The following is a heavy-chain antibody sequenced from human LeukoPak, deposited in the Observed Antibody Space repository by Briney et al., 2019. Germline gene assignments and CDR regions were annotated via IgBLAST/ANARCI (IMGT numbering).Heavy chain of an antibody. J-gene: IGHJ3*02. CDR2: ISGSGGST. Sequence: QAGGSLRLSCAASGFTVSSNYMSWVRQAPGKGLEWVSAISGSGGSTYYADSVKGRFTISRDNSKNTLYLQMNSLRAEDTAVYYCAKGATYYDFWSGLYAGEPRTDAFDIWGQGTMVTVSS. D-gene: IGHD3-3*01. V-gene: IGHV3-23*01. CDR1: GFTVSSNY. CDR3: AKGATYYDFWSGLYAGEPRTDAFDI.